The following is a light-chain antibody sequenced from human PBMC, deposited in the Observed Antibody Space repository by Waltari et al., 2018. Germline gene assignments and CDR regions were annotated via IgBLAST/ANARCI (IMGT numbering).Light chain of an antibody. Sequence: DIQMTQSPSSVSASVGDRVTITCRASQDISSWLAWYQQKPGQVPRLLIYAVSILHSGVPSRFSGSGSGTDFTLTITSLQPEDFAIYYCQQGDGFHPITFGQGTRLE. CDR1: QDISSW. CDR3: QQGDGFHPIT. V-gene: IGKV1-12*01. CDR2: AVS. J-gene: IGKJ5*01.